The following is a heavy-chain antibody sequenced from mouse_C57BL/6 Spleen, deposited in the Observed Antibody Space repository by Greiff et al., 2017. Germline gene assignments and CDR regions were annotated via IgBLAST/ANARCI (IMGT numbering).Heavy chain of an antibody. J-gene: IGHJ2*01. CDR3: ARITTVVATDYFDY. CDR2: IDPEDGET. D-gene: IGHD1-1*01. Sequence: EVKLMESGAELVKPGASVKLSCTASGFNIKDYYMPWVKQRTEQGLEWIGRIDPEDGETKYAPKFQGKATITADTSSNTAYLQLSSLTSEDTAVYYCARITTVVATDYFDYWGQGTTLTVSS. V-gene: IGHV14-2*01. CDR1: GFNIKDYY.